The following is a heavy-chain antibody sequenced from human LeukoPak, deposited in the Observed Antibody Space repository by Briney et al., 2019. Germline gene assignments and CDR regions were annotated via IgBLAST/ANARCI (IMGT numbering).Heavy chain of an antibody. V-gene: IGHV1-2*02. Sequence: ASVNVSCKASGYTFTGYYMHWVRQAPGQGLEWMGWINPNSGGTNYAQKFQGRVTMTRDTSISTAYMELSRLRSDDTAVYYCARVWVTTVTPSFDYWGEGTLASVSS. CDR1: GYTFTGYY. D-gene: IGHD4-17*01. CDR3: ARVWVTTVTPSFDY. J-gene: IGHJ4*02. CDR2: INPNSGGT.